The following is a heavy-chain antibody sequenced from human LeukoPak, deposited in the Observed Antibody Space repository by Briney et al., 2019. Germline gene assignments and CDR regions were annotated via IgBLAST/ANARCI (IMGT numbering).Heavy chain of an antibody. CDR2: IQNDASTR. Sequence: GGSLRLSCTASGFIFSHYGVHWVRQAPGKGLEWVAVIQNDASTRNYVDSVRGRFTISRDNSENTVFLQMDSLRVEDTAVYYCARELSQIVWGGLDYGGQGTLVSVSS. V-gene: IGHV3-33*05. CDR1: GFIFSHYG. J-gene: IGHJ4*02. D-gene: IGHD2-21*01. CDR3: ARELSQIVWGGLDY.